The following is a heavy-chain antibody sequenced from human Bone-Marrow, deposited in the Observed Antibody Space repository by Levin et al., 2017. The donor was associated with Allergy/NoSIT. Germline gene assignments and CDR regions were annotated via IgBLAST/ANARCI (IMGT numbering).Heavy chain of an antibody. CDR1: GFTFSRDW. J-gene: IGHJ4*02. D-gene: IGHD2-15*01. CDR2: IKSDGIST. CDR3: ARGWSGGSCYDY. V-gene: IGHV3-74*01. Sequence: ETLSLTCAASGFTFSRDWMHWVRQGPGKGLVWVAEIKSDGISTTYADSVKGRFTISRDNARNTLYLQMNSLRAEDTAIYYCARGWSGGSCYDYWGQGTPVTVSS.